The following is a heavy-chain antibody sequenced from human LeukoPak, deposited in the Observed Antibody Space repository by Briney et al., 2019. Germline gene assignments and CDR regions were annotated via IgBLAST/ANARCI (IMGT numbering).Heavy chain of an antibody. CDR1: GYTFTSYY. J-gene: IGHJ4*02. CDR3: ARHGDSSGYYYAIDY. V-gene: IGHV1-46*01. CDR2: INPSGGST. Sequence: ASVKVSCKASGYTFTSYYMHWVRQAPGQGLEWMGIINPSGGSTSYAQKFQGRVTMTRDTSTSTVYMELSSVTAADTAVYYCARHGDSSGYYYAIDYWGQGTLVTVSS. D-gene: IGHD3-22*01.